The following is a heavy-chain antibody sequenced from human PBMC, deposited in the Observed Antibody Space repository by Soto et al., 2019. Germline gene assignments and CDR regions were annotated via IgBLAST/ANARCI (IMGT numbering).Heavy chain of an antibody. Sequence: ASVKVSCKASGYIFINYYIHWVRQAPGQGLEWIGIINPNGGSTNYAQKFRGRVTMARDTSTSTVYMDLSSLRSDDTAMYYCARGFEQLEYYFDYWGQGTLVTVSS. J-gene: IGHJ4*02. CDR3: ARGFEQLEYYFDY. V-gene: IGHV1-46*01. CDR2: INPNGGST. CDR1: GYIFINYY. D-gene: IGHD6-6*01.